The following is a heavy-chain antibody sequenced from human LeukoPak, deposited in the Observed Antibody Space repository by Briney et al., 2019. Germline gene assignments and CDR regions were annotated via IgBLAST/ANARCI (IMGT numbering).Heavy chain of an antibody. Sequence: GASVKVSCKASGYTFTSYAMHWVRQAPEQRLEWMGWINAGNGNTKYSQKFQGRVTITRDTSASTAYMELSSLRSEDTAVYYCARAELYYYGSGSHNFDYWGQGTLVTVSS. CDR3: ARAELYYYGSGSHNFDY. J-gene: IGHJ4*02. CDR1: GYTFTSYA. D-gene: IGHD3-10*01. CDR2: INAGNGNT. V-gene: IGHV1-3*01.